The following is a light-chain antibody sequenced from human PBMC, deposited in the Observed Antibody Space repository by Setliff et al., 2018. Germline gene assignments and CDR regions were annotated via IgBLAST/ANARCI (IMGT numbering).Light chain of an antibody. CDR1: SSDVGNYDR. CDR3: QSYDNSLSGSGL. Sequence: QSALTQPPSVSGSPGQSVTISCTGTSSDVGNYDRVSWYQQPPGTAPKLMIYEVSSRPSGVPDRFSGSKSGNTASLTISGLQADDEADYYCQSYDNSLSGSGLFGTGTKVTVL. J-gene: IGLJ1*01. CDR2: EVS. V-gene: IGLV2-18*02.